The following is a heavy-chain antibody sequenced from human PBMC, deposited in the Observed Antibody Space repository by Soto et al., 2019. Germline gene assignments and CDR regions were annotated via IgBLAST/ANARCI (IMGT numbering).Heavy chain of an antibody. CDR1: GNTFTSYD. CDR3: ASGGASGSYCLLGY. Sequence: ASVKVSCKASGNTFTSYDINWVRHATGHGLEWMGWINPNSGNIGYAQKFQGRVTTTRDTAIRTAYMEVSRLRSDDTAVYYCASGGASGSYCLLGYWGQGTLVTVSS. CDR2: INPNSGNI. J-gene: IGHJ4*02. D-gene: IGHD3-10*01. V-gene: IGHV1-8*01.